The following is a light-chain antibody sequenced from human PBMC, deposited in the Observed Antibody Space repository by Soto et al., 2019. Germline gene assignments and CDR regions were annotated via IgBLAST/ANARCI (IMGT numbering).Light chain of an antibody. V-gene: IGKV1-5*01. CDR1: QSISSG. CDR3: QQYNSYLT. CDR2: DAS. J-gene: IGKJ3*01. Sequence: DIQMTQSPSTLSASVGDRVTITCRASQSISSGLAWYQQKPGKAPKLLIYDASSLESGVPSRFSGSGSGTEFTLTISSLQPDDFATYYCQQYNSYLTFGPGTKVDIK.